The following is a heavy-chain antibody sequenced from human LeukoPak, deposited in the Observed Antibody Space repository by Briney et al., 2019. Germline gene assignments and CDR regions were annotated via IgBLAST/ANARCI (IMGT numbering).Heavy chain of an antibody. V-gene: IGHV3-11*01. J-gene: IGHJ5*02. CDR2: INIGGTNT. Sequence: PGGSLRLSCAASGFSFNDYYMSWIRQAPGKGLEWLSYINIGGTNTHYTHSVKGRFTISTDNAKKSLYLEMNNLRAEDTAVYYCATDGAGLDSWGQGVLVTVSS. CDR1: GFSFNDYY. CDR3: ATDGAGLDS.